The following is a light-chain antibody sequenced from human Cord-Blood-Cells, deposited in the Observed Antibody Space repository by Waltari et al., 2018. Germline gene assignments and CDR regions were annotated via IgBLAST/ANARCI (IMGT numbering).Light chain of an antibody. V-gene: IGLV8-61*01. J-gene: IGLJ3*02. Sequence: QTVVTKEPSFSVSPGGTVPLTYGLSSGSVPNSYYPRWYQQTPGQAPRTLIYSTNTRSSGVPDRFSGSILGNKAALTITGAQADDESDYYCVLYMGSGPHWVFGGGTKLTVL. CDR1: SGSVPNSYY. CDR2: STN. CDR3: VLYMGSGPHWV.